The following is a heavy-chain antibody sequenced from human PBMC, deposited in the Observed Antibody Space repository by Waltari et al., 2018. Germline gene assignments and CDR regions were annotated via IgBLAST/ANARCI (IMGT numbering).Heavy chain of an antibody. Sequence: QVQLQESGPGLVKPSQTLSLTCTVSGGSISSGGYYWSWIRQHPGKGLEWIGYIYYSGSTDYNPSLKSRVTISVDTSKNQFSLKLSSVTAADTAVYYCARLGDSNSPEFDYWGQGTLVTVSS. CDR2: IYYSGST. V-gene: IGHV4-31*03. J-gene: IGHJ4*02. D-gene: IGHD6-13*01. CDR1: GGSISSGGYY. CDR3: ARLGDSNSPEFDY.